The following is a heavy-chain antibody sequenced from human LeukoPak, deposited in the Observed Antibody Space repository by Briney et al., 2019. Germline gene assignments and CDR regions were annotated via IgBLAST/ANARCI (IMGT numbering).Heavy chain of an antibody. Sequence: SETLSLTCTVSGGSISSSSYYWSWIRQPAGKGLEWIGRIYTSGSTNYNPSLKSRVTISVDTSKNQFSLKLSSVTAADTAVYYCARFPRASMVRGVITGYYYYMDVWGKGTTVTVSS. CDR2: IYTSGST. V-gene: IGHV4-61*02. D-gene: IGHD3-10*01. CDR3: ARFPRASMVRGVITGYYYYMDV. CDR1: GGSISSSSYY. J-gene: IGHJ6*03.